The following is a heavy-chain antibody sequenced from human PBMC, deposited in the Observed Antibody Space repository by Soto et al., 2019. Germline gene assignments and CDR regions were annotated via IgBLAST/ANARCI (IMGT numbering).Heavy chain of an antibody. CDR2: IYYSGNT. CDR1: GGSISSSSYY. CDR3: ARHSPSSYYDFWSGYYTYFDY. J-gene: IGHJ4*02. Sequence: SETLSLTCTVSGGSISSSSYYWGWIRQPPGKGLEWIGSIYYSGNTYYNPSLKSRVTISVDTSKNQFSLKLSPVTAADTAVYYCARHSPSSYYDFWSGYYTYFDYWGQGTLVTVSS. D-gene: IGHD3-3*01. V-gene: IGHV4-39*01.